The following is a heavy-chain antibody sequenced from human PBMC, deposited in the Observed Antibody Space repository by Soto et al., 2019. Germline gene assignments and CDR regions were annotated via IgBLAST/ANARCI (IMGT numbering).Heavy chain of an antibody. Sequence: EVQLLESGGGLVQPGGSLRLSCAASGFTFSSYAMSWVRQAPGKGLEWVSAISGSGGSTYYADSVKGRFTISRDNSKNTLYLQLNSLRAEDTAVYYCAKMDYDILTGYSDYWGQGTLVTVSS. CDR1: GFTFSSYA. CDR3: AKMDYDILTGYSDY. J-gene: IGHJ4*02. V-gene: IGHV3-23*01. D-gene: IGHD3-9*01. CDR2: ISGSGGST.